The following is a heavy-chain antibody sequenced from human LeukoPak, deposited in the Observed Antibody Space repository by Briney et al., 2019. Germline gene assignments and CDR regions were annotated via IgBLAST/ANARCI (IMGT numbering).Heavy chain of an antibody. CDR3: ARDYGGSSPFDY. CDR1: GFTFSSYG. J-gene: IGHJ4*02. Sequence: SGGSLRLSCAASGFTFSSYGMYWVRQAPGKGLEWVAFIRYDGSNKYYADSVKGRFTVSRDNSKNTLYLQMNSLRAEDTAVYYCARDYGGSSPFDYWGQGTLVTVSS. CDR2: IRYDGSNK. V-gene: IGHV3-30*02. D-gene: IGHD4-23*01.